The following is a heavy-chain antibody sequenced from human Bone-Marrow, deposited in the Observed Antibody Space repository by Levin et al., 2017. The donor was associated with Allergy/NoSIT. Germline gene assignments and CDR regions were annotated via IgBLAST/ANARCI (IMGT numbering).Heavy chain of an antibody. V-gene: IGHV3-15*01. J-gene: IGHJ3*02. CDR1: GFTFSNAW. Sequence: SCAASGFTFSNAWMSWVRQAPGKGLEWVGRIKSKTDGGTTDYAAPVKGRFTISRDDSKNTLYLQMNSLKTEDTAVYYCTTDVVVVAAYDAFDIWGQGTMVTVSS. CDR3: TTDVVVVAAYDAFDI. D-gene: IGHD2-15*01. CDR2: IKSKTDGGTT.